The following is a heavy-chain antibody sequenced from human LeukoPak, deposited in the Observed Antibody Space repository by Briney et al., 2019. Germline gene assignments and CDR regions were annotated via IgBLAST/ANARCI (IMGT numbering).Heavy chain of an antibody. V-gene: IGHV4-59*01. Sequence: SQTLSLTCTVSGGSISPYYWSWIRQPPGKGLEWLGYIYYSGNTDYNPSLKSRVAISVDTSKNQFSLKLSSVTAADTAVYYCARSTGSTMFIDYWGQGTLVTVSS. CDR1: GGSISPYY. J-gene: IGHJ4*02. CDR3: ARSTGSTMFIDY. D-gene: IGHD3-10*02. CDR2: IYYSGNT.